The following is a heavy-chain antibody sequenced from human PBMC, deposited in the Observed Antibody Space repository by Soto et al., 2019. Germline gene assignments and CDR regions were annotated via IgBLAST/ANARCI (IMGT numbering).Heavy chain of an antibody. CDR1: GFTFDDYG. CDR3: ARAVKKAYYYDSSGYYPFDY. D-gene: IGHD3-22*01. V-gene: IGHV3-66*01. Sequence: PGGSLRLSCAASGFTFDDYGMSWARQAPGKGLEWVSVIYSGGSTYYADSVKGRFTISRDNSKNTLYLQMNSLRAEDTAVYYCARAVKKAYYYDSSGYYPFDYWGQGTLVTVSS. J-gene: IGHJ4*02. CDR2: IYSGGST.